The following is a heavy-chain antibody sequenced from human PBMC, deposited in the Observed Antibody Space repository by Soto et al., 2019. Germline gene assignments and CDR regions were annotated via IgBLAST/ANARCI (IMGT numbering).Heavy chain of an antibody. CDR3: ARPFSSGWYGDFDY. J-gene: IGHJ4*02. V-gene: IGHV3-30-3*01. CDR1: GFAFSSYA. CDR2: ISYDASNK. Sequence: GGSLRLSCAASGFAFSSYAMHWVRRAPGKGLEWVAVISYDASNKYYADSVKGRFTISRDNSKKTMYLQMSSLRAEDTAVYYCARPFSSGWYGDFDYWGQGTLVTVSS. D-gene: IGHD6-19*01.